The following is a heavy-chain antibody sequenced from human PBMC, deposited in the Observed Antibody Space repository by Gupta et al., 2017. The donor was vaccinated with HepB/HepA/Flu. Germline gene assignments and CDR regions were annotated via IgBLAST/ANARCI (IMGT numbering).Heavy chain of an antibody. Sequence: QVQLVQSGAEVKKPGSSVKVSCKASGGTFSSYAISWVRQAPGQGLEWMGRIIPILGIANYAQKFQGRVTITADKSTSTADMELSSLRSEDTAVYYCARAGGGRDLGGLRFDPWGQGTLVTVST. CDR1: GGTFSSYA. CDR3: ARAGGGRDLGGLRFDP. V-gene: IGHV1-69*04. CDR2: IIPILGIA. D-gene: IGHD3-16*01. J-gene: IGHJ5*02.